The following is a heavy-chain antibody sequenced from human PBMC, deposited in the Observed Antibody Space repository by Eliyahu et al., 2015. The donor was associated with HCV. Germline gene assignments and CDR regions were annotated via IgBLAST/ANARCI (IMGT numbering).Heavy chain of an antibody. CDR3: ARDITIFGVVLYYFDY. Sequence: QVQLVESGGGVVQPGRSLRLSCAASGFTFSSYAMHWVRQAPGKGLEWVAVISYDGSNKYYADSVKGRFTISRDNSKNTLYLQMNSLRAEDTAVYYCARDITIFGVVLYYFDYWGQGTLVTVSS. V-gene: IGHV3-30*04. CDR2: ISYDGSNK. D-gene: IGHD3-3*01. CDR1: GFTFSSYA. J-gene: IGHJ4*02.